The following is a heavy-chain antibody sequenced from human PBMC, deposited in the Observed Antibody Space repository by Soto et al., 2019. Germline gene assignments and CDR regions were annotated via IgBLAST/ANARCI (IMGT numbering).Heavy chain of an antibody. CDR2: MNPNSGNT. V-gene: IGHV1-8*01. CDR3: ARGKGSGWDYYYYGMDV. CDR1: GYTFTSYD. J-gene: IGHJ6*02. D-gene: IGHD6-19*01. Sequence: QVQLVQSGAEVKTPGASVKVSCKASGYTFTSYDINWVRQATGQGLEWMGWMNPNSGNTGYAQKFQGRVTMTRNTSISTAYMELSSLRSEDTAVYYCARGKGSGWDYYYYGMDVWGQGTTVTVSS.